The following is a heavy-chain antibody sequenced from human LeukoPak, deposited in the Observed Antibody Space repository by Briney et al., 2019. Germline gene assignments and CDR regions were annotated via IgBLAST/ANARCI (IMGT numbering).Heavy chain of an antibody. D-gene: IGHD2-15*01. CDR3: AKDSGSKGYSFYYMDV. CDR2: IWYDGSNK. CDR1: GFTFSSYG. J-gene: IGHJ6*03. V-gene: IGHV3-33*06. Sequence: GRSLRLSCAASGFTFSSYGMRWVRQAPGKGLEWVAVIWYDGSNKYYADSVKGRFTISRDNSKNTLYLQMNSLRAEDTAVYYCAKDSGSKGYSFYYMDVWGKGTTVTVSS.